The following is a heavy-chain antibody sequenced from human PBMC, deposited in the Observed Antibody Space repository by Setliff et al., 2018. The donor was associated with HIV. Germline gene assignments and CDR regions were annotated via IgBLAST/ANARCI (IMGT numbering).Heavy chain of an antibody. CDR3: ARYNWNPLGYRFDY. J-gene: IGHJ4*02. V-gene: IGHV3-7*03. CDR1: GFTFSSYW. D-gene: IGHD1-20*01. Sequence: GGSLRLSCAASGFTFSSYWMSWVRQAPGKGLEWVANIKQDGSEKYYVDSVKGRFTISRDNTKNSLYLQMNSLRAEDTAVYYCARYNWNPLGYRFDYWGQGTLVTVSS. CDR2: IKQDGSEK.